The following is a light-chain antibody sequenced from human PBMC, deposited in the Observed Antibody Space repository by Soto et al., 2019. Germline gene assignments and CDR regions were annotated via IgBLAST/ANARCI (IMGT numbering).Light chain of an antibody. J-gene: IGLJ2*01. CDR2: RNN. CDR1: NSNIGSDS. V-gene: IGLV1-44*01. CDR3: AAWDVSLNGPA. Sequence: QSVLTQPPSASGTPGQSVTISCSRSNSNIGSDSVSWYQHLPGSALKVVIYRNNLRPSGVPDRFSGSKSGTSGSLAISGLQSEDEALYYCAAWDVSLNGPAFGGGTKLTVL.